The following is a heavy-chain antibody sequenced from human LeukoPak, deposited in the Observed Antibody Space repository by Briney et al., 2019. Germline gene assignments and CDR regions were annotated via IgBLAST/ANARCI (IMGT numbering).Heavy chain of an antibody. CDR1: GFTVSSNY. CDR2: ISGSGGST. J-gene: IGHJ4*02. Sequence: PGGSLRLSCAASGFTVSSNYMSWVRQAPGKGLEWVSAISGSGGSTYYADSVKGRFTISRDNSKNTLYLQMNSLRAEDTAVYYCAKDRVVVPAAIHYWGQGTLVTVSS. D-gene: IGHD2-2*02. V-gene: IGHV3-23*01. CDR3: AKDRVVVPAAIHY.